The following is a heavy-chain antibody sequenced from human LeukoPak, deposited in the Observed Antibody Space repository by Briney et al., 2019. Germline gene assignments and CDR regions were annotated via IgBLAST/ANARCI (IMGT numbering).Heavy chain of an antibody. D-gene: IGHD5-12*01. J-gene: IGHJ4*02. Sequence: GSSVKVSCKASGGTFSNYAIYWVRQAPGQGLEWMGRIIPILDITNYAQNFQGRVTITADKSTSTVYMELSSLRSEDTAVYYCAREVAPGYSGYGNDYWGQGTLVTVSS. V-gene: IGHV1-69*04. CDR1: GGTFSNYA. CDR2: IIPILDIT. CDR3: AREVAPGYSGYGNDY.